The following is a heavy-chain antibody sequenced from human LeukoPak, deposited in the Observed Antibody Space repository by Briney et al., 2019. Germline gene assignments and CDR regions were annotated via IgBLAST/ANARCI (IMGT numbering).Heavy chain of an antibody. CDR1: GCTVSSNY. J-gene: IGHJ4*02. CDR3: ARGPAVAGSVDY. V-gene: IGHV3-53*01. CDR2: IYSGGST. Sequence: GGSLRLSCAASGCTVSSNYMSWVRQAPGKGVGWVSVIYSGGSTYYADSVKGRFTISRDNSKNTLYLQMNSLRAEDTAVYYCARGPAVAGSVDYWGQGTLVTVSS. D-gene: IGHD6-19*01.